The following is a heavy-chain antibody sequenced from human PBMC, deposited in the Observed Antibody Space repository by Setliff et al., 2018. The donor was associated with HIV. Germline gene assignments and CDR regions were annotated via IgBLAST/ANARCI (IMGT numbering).Heavy chain of an antibody. D-gene: IGHD3-10*01. CDR3: ATSGTYFYGPGTYHASAF. J-gene: IGHJ4*02. CDR1: GYIFTDYY. CDR2: VDPKDGET. Sequence: AASVKVSCKSSGYIFTDYYMHWGQQAPGEGLEWMGRVDPKDGETKYAEKFQGRVTITADTSTGTSVMELSSLKSEDTAVYYCATSGTYFYGPGTYHASAFWGQGTLVTVSS. V-gene: IGHV1-69-2*01.